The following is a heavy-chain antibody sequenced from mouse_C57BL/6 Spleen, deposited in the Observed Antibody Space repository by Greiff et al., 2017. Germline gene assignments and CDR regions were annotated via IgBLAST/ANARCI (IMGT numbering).Heavy chain of an antibody. J-gene: IGHJ2*01. CDR1: GYTFTDYE. V-gene: IGHV1-15*01. D-gene: IGHD2-2*01. CDR2: IDPETGGT. CDR3: TRVGAMVTTRFDY. Sequence: VQLQQSGAELVRPGASVTLSCKASGYTFTDYEMHWVKQTPVHGLEWIGAIDPETGGTAYNQKFKGKAILTADKSSSTAYMELRSLTSEDSAVYYCTRVGAMVTTRFDYWGQGTTLTVSS.